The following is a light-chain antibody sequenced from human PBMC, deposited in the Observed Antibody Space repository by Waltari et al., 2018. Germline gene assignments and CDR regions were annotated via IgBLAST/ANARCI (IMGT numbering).Light chain of an antibody. CDR1: QGVRND. V-gene: IGKV1-17*01. J-gene: IGKJ2*01. CDR2: AAS. CDR3: LQYNIYPHT. Sequence: DIQMNQSPSSLSAPVGVRVPNTCRASQGVRNDLGWDQQKPGKAPKRLIFAASNLQSGVPSRFSGSGSGTEFTLTIRSLQPEDFATYYCLQYNIYPHTFGRGTKLEI.